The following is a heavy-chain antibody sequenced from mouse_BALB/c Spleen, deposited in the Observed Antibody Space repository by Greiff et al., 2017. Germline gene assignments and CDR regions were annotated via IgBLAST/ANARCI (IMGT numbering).Heavy chain of an antibody. D-gene: IGHD2-3*01. CDR3: ADGSAWFAY. J-gene: IGHJ3*01. CDR2: ISSGGSYT. CDR1: GFTFSSYG. Sequence: EVKLVESGGDLVKPGGSLKLSCAASGFTFSSYGMSWVRQTPDKRLEWVATISSGGSYTYYPDSVKGRFTISRDNAKNTLYLQMSSLKSEDTAMYYCADGSAWFAYWGQGTLSLSLQ. V-gene: IGHV5-6*02.